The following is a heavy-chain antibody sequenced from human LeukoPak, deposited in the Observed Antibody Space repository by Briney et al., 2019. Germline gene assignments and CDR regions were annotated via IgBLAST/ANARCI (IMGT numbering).Heavy chain of an antibody. V-gene: IGHV3-7*01. D-gene: IGHD6-6*01. Sequence: PGGFLRLSCAASGFTFDDYGMSWVRQAPGKVLEWVANIKQDGSEKYYVDSVKGRFTISRDNAKNSLYLQMNSLRAEDTAVYYCARGQPSRGSYSSSYHYYYYMDVWGKGTTVTVSS. CDR1: GFTFDDYG. J-gene: IGHJ6*03. CDR2: IKQDGSEK. CDR3: ARGQPSRGSYSSSYHYYYYMDV.